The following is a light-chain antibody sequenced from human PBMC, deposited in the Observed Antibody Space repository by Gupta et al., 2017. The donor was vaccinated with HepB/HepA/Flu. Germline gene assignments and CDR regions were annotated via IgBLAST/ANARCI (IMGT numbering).Light chain of an antibody. CDR2: EVS. V-gene: IGLV2-14*01. Sequence: HSALTQPPSVSGSPVPSITISCTGTSSGVGGYNYVSWYQQHPGKAPKLGTYEVSSRPSGVRKLCSASKYGNTATLTISGLQAEDEADYYCSSYESSISVVFGGGTKFTVL. J-gene: IGLJ3*02. CDR1: SSGVGGYNY. CDR3: SSYESSISVV.